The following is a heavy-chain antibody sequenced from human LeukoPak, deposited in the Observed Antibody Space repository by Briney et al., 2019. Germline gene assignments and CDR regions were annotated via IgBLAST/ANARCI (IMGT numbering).Heavy chain of an antibody. CDR3: TRASCYYDGTADY. CDR1: GGTFSSYA. Sequence: SVKVSCKASGGTFSSYAISWVRQAPGQGLEWMGRIIPILGIANYAQKFQGRVTITADKSTSTAYMELSSLRPEDTAVYYCTRASCYYDGTADYWGQGTLVTVSS. J-gene: IGHJ4*02. D-gene: IGHD3-22*01. CDR2: IIPILGIA. V-gene: IGHV1-69*04.